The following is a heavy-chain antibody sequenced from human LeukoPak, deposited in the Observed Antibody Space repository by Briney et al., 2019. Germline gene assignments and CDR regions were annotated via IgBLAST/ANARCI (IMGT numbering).Heavy chain of an antibody. CDR2: IYYSGST. J-gene: IGHJ4*02. V-gene: IGHV4-59*08. CDR1: GGSISSYD. Sequence: SETLSLTWTVSGGSISSYDWSWIRQPPGKGLEWIGYIYYSGSTYYNPSLKSRVTISVDTSKNQFSLKLSSVTAADTAVYYCARGVRDYYGSGSPYSFDYWGQGTLVTVSS. D-gene: IGHD3-10*01. CDR3: ARGVRDYYGSGSPYSFDY.